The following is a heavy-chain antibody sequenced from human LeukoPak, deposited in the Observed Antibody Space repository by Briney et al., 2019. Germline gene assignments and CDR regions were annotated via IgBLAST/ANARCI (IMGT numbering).Heavy chain of an antibody. V-gene: IGHV4-4*02. CDR3: ARQRGYSYGYADY. D-gene: IGHD5-18*01. CDR1: GFTFSSYW. Sequence: GSLRLSCAASGFTFSSYWMSWVRQPPGKGLEWIGEIYHSGSTNYNPSLKSRVTISVDTSKNQFSLKLSSVTAADTAVYYCARQRGYSYGYADYWGQGTLVTVSS. J-gene: IGHJ4*02. CDR2: IYHSGST.